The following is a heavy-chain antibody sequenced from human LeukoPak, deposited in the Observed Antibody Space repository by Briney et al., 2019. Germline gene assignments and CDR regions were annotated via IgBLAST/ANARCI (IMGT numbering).Heavy chain of an antibody. CDR2: INHSGST. D-gene: IGHD3-22*01. CDR3: ARQLRITMIGGRAFDI. Sequence: PSETLSLTCAVYGGSFSGYYWSWIRQPPGKGLEWIGEINHSGSTNYNPSLKSRVTISVDTSKNQFSLKLSSVTAADTAVYYCARQLRITMIGGRAFDIWGQGTMVTVSS. V-gene: IGHV4-34*01. CDR1: GGSFSGYY. J-gene: IGHJ3*02.